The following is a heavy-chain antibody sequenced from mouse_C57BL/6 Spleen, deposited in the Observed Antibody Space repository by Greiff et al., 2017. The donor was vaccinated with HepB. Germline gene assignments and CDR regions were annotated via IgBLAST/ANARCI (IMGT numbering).Heavy chain of an antibody. CDR1: GFTFSDYG. CDR3: ARPYYYGSNWYFDV. V-gene: IGHV5-17*01. CDR2: ISSGSSTI. D-gene: IGHD1-1*01. J-gene: IGHJ1*03. Sequence: EVMLVESGGGLVKPGGSLKLSCAASGFTFSDYGMHWVRQAPEKGLEWVAYISSGSSTIYYADTVKGRFTISRDNAKYTLFLQMTSLRSEDTAMYYCARPYYYGSNWYFDVWGTGTTVTVSS.